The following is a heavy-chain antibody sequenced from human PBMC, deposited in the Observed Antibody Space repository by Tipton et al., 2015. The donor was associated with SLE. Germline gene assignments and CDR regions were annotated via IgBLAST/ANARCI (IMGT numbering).Heavy chain of an antibody. V-gene: IGHV4-59*01. D-gene: IGHD3-3*01. Sequence: TLSLTCAVYGGSFSGYYWRWVRQPPGEGLEWIGDIYYSGSTNYNPSLKSRVTISVDTSKNQFSLKLSSVTAADTAVYYCARALGPTIFGVGYWGQGTLVTVSS. CDR2: IYYSGST. CDR1: GGSFSGYY. J-gene: IGHJ4*02. CDR3: ARALGPTIFGVGY.